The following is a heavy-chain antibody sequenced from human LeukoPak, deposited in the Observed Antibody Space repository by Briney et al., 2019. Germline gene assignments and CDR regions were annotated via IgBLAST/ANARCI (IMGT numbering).Heavy chain of an antibody. J-gene: IGHJ4*02. V-gene: IGHV3-23*01. CDR3: AKARRGLGYYFDD. Sequence: GGSLRLSCAASGFSVGSNAMFWVRQTPGKGLEWFSHFGGSGDSTYYADSVKGRFTISRDSSTNTFYLRMNSLRAEDTAVYYCAKARRGLGYYFDDWGQGTLVTVSS. CDR2: FGGSGDST. D-gene: IGHD1-14*01. CDR1: GFSVGSNA.